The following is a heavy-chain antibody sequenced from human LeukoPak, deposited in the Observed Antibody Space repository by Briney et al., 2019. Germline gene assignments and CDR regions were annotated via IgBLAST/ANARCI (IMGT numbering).Heavy chain of an antibody. D-gene: IGHD2-8*02. CDR3: AKDFYWAFDY. V-gene: IGHV3-23*01. Sequence: GGSLRLSCAASGFTFSSYAMSWVRQAPGKGLEWVSAISGSGGSTYYADSVKGRFTISRDISKNTVYLQMNSLRVEDTAVYYCAKDFYWAFDYWGQGTLVTVSS. CDR2: ISGSGGST. CDR1: GFTFSSYA. J-gene: IGHJ4*02.